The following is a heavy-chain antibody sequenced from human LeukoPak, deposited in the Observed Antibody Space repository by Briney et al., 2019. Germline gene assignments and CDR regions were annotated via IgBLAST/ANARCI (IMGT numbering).Heavy chain of an antibody. CDR3: ARGVNSGYFDY. CDR2: IYYSGST. Sequence: SETLSLTCTVSGGSISSYYWSWIRQPPGKGLEWIGYIYYSGSTNYNPSLKSRVTISVDTSKNQSSLKLTSVTAADTAVYYCARGVNSGYFDYCGQGTLVTVSS. V-gene: IGHV4-59*01. J-gene: IGHJ4*02. CDR1: GGSISSYY. D-gene: IGHD1-26*01.